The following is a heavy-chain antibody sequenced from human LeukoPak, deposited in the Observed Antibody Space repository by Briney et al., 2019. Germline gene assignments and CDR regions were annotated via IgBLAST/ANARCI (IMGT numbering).Heavy chain of an antibody. J-gene: IGHJ4*02. Sequence: GGSLRLSCAASGFTFSSYSMNWVRQAPGKGLEWVSSISSSSSYIYYAGSVKGRFTISRDNAKNSLYLQMNSLRAEDTAVYYCARDLYYYDSSGLGYWGQGTLVTVSS. V-gene: IGHV3-21*01. CDR2: ISSSSSYI. D-gene: IGHD3-22*01. CDR3: ARDLYYYDSSGLGY. CDR1: GFTFSSYS.